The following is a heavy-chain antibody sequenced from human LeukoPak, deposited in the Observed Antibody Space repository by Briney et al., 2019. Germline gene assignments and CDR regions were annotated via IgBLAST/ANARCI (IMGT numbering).Heavy chain of an antibody. V-gene: IGHV1-2*02. CDR3: ARDSSRGYTYVFDY. J-gene: IGHJ4*02. CDR2: ISPNSGGS. CDR1: GYTFTGYY. D-gene: IGHD5-18*01. Sequence: ASVKVSCKASGYTFTGYYIHWVRQAPGQGLEWMGWISPNSGGSNYAQKFQGRVTMTRDTSINTAYMELSRLRSDDAAVYFCARDSSRGYTYVFDYWGQGTLVSVSS.